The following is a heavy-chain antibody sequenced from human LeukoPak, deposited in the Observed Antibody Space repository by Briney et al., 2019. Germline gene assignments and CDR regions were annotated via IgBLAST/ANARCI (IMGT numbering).Heavy chain of an antibody. Sequence: PGGSLRLSCAASGFTFTNYWMHWVRQAPGKGLVWVSRIKTDGSSTTYADSVKGRFTISRDNAKNTLYLQMNSLRDEDTAVYFCAREGEFTTFRGFYYYYYYLDVWGKGTTVTVSS. CDR3: AREGEFTTFRGFYYYYYYLDV. D-gene: IGHD1-1*01. CDR2: IKTDGSST. CDR1: GFTFTNYW. J-gene: IGHJ6*03. V-gene: IGHV3-74*01.